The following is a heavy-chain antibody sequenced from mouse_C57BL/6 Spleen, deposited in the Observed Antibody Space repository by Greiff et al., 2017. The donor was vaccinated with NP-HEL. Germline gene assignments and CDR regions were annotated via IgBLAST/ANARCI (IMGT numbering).Heavy chain of an antibody. J-gene: IGHJ1*03. CDR3: ARKRGYYGTFDV. CDR1: GFSLTSYG. Sequence: QVQLQQSGPGLVQPSQSLSITCTVSGFSLTSYGVHWVRQSPGKGLEWLGVIWSGGSTDYNAAFISRLSISKDNSKSQVFFKMNSLQADDTAIYYCARKRGYYGTFDVWGTGTTVTVSS. CDR2: IWSGGST. V-gene: IGHV2-2*01. D-gene: IGHD1-1*01.